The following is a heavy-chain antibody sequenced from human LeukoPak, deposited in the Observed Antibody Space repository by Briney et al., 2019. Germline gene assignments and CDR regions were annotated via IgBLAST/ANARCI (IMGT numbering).Heavy chain of an antibody. V-gene: IGHV1-46*01. CDR3: ARDYRYAGFDY. CDR1: GYTFTSCY. Sequence: GASVKVSCKASGYTFTSCYMHWVRQAPGQGLEWMGIINPSGGSTSYAQKFQGSVTMTRDMSTSTVYMELSSLRSEDTAVYYCARDYRYAGFDYWGQGTLVTVSS. CDR2: INPSGGST. D-gene: IGHD1-1*01. J-gene: IGHJ4*02.